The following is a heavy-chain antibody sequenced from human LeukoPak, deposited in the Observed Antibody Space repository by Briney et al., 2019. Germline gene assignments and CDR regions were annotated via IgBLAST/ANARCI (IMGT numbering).Heavy chain of an antibody. J-gene: IGHJ5*02. CDR2: IYTSGST. Sequence: SRTLSLTCTVSGGSISSGSYYWSWIRQPAGKGLEWIGRIYTSGSTNYNPSLKSRVTISVDTSKNQFSLKLSSVTAADTAVYYCAREMRQWLSPIDPWGQGTLVTVSS. CDR3: AREMRQWLSPIDP. CDR1: GGSISSGSYY. V-gene: IGHV4-61*02. D-gene: IGHD6-19*01.